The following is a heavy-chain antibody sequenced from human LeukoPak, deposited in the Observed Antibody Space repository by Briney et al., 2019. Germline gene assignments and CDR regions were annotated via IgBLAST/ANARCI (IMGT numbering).Heavy chain of an antibody. CDR1: GFTFSSYA. J-gene: IGHJ4*02. CDR3: ASLPRYCSGGSCSD. Sequence: GGSLRLSCAASGFTFSSYAMHWVRQAPGKGLEWVALISYDGSNKYYADSVKGRFTISRDNSKNTLYLQMNSLRAEDTAVYYCASLPRYCSGGSCSDWGQGTLVTVSS. CDR2: ISYDGSNK. D-gene: IGHD2-15*01. V-gene: IGHV3-30*04.